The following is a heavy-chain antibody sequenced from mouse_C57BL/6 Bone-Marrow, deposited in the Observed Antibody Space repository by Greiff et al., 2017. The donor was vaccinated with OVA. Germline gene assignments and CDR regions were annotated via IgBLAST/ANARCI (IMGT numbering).Heavy chain of an antibody. V-gene: IGHV5-17*01. Sequence: EVMLVESGGGLVKPGGSLKLSCAASGFTFSDYGMHWVRQAPEKGLEWVAYISSGSSTIYYADTVKGRFTISRDNAKNTLFLQMTSLRSEDTAMYYCARRMGRPYWYFDVWGTGTTVTVSS. J-gene: IGHJ1*03. D-gene: IGHD2-3*01. CDR2: ISSGSSTI. CDR3: ARRMGRPYWYFDV. CDR1: GFTFSDYG.